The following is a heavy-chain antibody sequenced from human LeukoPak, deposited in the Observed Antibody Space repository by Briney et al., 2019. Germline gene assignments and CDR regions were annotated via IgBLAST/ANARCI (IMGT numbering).Heavy chain of an antibody. CDR3: ARLSSSSEENYFDY. Sequence: GESLKISCEVSGHRFTNHWIGWVRQMPGKGLEWMGTINLGDSDTRYSPSFQGQVTISADKSISTAYLQWSSLEASDTAMYYCARLSSSSEENYFDYWGQGTQVTASS. CDR2: INLGDSDT. V-gene: IGHV5-51*01. D-gene: IGHD6-6*01. CDR1: GHRFTNHW. J-gene: IGHJ4*01.